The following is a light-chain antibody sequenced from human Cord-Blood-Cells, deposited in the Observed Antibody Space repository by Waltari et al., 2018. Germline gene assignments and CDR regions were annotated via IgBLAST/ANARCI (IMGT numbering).Light chain of an antibody. CDR1: SSDVGGYNY. Sequence: QPALTQPPSASGSPGQSVTISCPGTSSDVGGYNYVPWYPPHPGKAPKLMIYEVSKRPSGVPDRFSGSKSGNTASLTVSGLQAEDEADYYCSSYAGSNNFVFGTGTKVTVL. CDR2: EVS. CDR3: SSYAGSNNFV. J-gene: IGLJ1*01. V-gene: IGLV2-8*01.